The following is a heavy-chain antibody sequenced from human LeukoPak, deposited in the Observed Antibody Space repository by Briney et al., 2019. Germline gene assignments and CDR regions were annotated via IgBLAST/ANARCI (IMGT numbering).Heavy chain of an antibody. CDR2: MNPNSGRT. CDR1: GYTFTSFD. Sequence: GASVKVSCKSSGYTFTSFDINWVRQATGQGLEWMGWMNPNSGRTGYAQKFQGRVTMTRNTSINTAYMELSSLRSEDTAVYYCAKAGSGYWYYYYMDVWGKGTTVTVSS. CDR3: AKAGSGYWYYYYMDV. J-gene: IGHJ6*03. D-gene: IGHD3-3*01. V-gene: IGHV1-8*01.